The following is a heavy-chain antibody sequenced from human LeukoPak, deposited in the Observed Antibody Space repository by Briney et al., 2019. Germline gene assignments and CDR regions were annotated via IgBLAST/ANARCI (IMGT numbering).Heavy chain of an antibody. Sequence: SVKVSCKASGGTFSSFAINWVRQAPGQGLEWMGGIIPIFVTPNYAQKFQGRVTITADESTSTAYMELSSLRSEDTAVYYCARDGLSHDAFDIWGQGTMVTVSS. CDR1: GGTFSSFA. V-gene: IGHV1-69*01. CDR3: ARDGLSHDAFDI. J-gene: IGHJ3*02. CDR2: IIPIFVTP.